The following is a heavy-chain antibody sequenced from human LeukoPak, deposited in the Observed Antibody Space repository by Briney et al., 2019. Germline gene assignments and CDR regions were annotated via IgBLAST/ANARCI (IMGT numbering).Heavy chain of an antibody. V-gene: IGHV3-33*01. CDR3: ARDSDILTGRGMDV. J-gene: IGHJ6*02. CDR2: IWFDGSKE. Sequence: GRSLRLSCAASGFTFRSYGMHWVRQAPGKGLEWVAVIWFDGSKEYYADSAKGRFTISRDNSKNTLYLQMNSLRAEDTAVYYCARDSDILTGRGMDVWGQGTTVTVSS. CDR1: GFTFRSYG. D-gene: IGHD3-9*01.